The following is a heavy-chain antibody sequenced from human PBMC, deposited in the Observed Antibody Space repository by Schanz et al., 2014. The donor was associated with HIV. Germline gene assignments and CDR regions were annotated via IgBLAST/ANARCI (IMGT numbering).Heavy chain of an antibody. V-gene: IGHV3-33*01. D-gene: IGHD3-16*01. Sequence: QVQLVESGGGVVQPGRSLRLSCAASGFIFSRSGMHWVRQAPGKGLEWVAVIWYDGSNKYYADSVKGRFTISRDNSKNTLYLQMNSLRGEDTAVYYCARVANWDYYGMDVWGRGTTVTVSS. CDR1: GFIFSRSG. CDR2: IWYDGSNK. J-gene: IGHJ6*02. CDR3: ARVANWDYYGMDV.